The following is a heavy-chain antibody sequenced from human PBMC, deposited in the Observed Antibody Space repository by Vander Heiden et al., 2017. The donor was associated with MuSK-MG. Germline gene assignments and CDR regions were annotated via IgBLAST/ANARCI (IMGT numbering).Heavy chain of an antibody. Sequence: QLQLPESGPGLVKPSETLSRTCTGSGGSITSSSYYWGWIRQPPGKGLEWIGSIYYRGSTYYNPSLKSRVTISVDTSKNQFPLKLSSVTAADTAVYYCAVVVVTARRWFSGSGSHAFDIWGQGTMVTVSS. J-gene: IGHJ3*02. V-gene: IGHV4-39*01. CDR2: IYYRGST. CDR1: GGSITSSSYY. CDR3: AVVVVTARRWFSGSGSHAFDI. D-gene: IGHD2-21*02.